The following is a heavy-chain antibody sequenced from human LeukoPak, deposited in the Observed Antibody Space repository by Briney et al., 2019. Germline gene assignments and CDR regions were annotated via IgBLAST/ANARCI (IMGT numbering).Heavy chain of an antibody. J-gene: IGHJ4*02. CDR2: IYPGDSDT. CDR1: GYSFTSYW. D-gene: IGHD1-26*01. Sequence: GESLKISCKGSGYSFTSYWIGWVRQMTGKGLEWMGIIYPGDSDTRYSPSFQGQVTISADKSVSTAYLQWSSPKASDTAMYYCARHGRSRDFGYWGQGTLVTVSS. V-gene: IGHV5-51*01. CDR3: ARHGRSRDFGY.